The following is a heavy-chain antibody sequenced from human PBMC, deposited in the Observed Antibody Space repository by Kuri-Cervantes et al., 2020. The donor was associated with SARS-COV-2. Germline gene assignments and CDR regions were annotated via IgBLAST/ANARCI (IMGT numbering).Heavy chain of an antibody. J-gene: IGHJ6*03. Sequence: SVKVSCKASGGTFSSYAISWVRQAPGQGLEWMGGIIPIFGTANYAQKFQGRVTITADESTSTAYMELSSLRFEDTAVYYCARNYYGSGSYYNGLYYYYMDVWGKGTTVTVSS. CDR1: GGTFSSYA. CDR2: IIPIFGTA. CDR3: ARNYYGSGSYYNGLYYYYMDV. D-gene: IGHD3-10*01. V-gene: IGHV1-69*13.